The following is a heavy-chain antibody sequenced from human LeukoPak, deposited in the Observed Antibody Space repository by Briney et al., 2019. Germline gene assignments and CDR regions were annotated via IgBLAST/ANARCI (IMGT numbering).Heavy chain of an antibody. D-gene: IGHD4-23*01. CDR1: GYTFTGYY. Sequence: ASVKVSCKASGYTFTGYYMHWVRQAPGQGLEWMGWINPNSGGTNYAQKFQGRVTMTRDTSISTAYMELSRLRSGDTAVYYCARDTLDYGGNPYYFDYWGQGTLVTVSS. V-gene: IGHV1-2*02. J-gene: IGHJ4*02. CDR3: ARDTLDYGGNPYYFDY. CDR2: INPNSGGT.